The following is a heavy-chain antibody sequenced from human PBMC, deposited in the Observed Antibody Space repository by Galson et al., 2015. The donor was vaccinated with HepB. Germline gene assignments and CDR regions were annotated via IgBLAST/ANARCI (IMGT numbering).Heavy chain of an antibody. CDR2: INADNGNT. CDR3: ARDSPGRVGATGDY. D-gene: IGHD1-26*01. J-gene: IGHJ4*02. Sequence: SVKVSCKASAYIFRDYAMHWVRQAPGQRLEWMRWINADNGNTKYSQKFQDRVTISRDTSASTAYMELRSLRSEDTAVYFCARDSPGRVGATGDYWGQGTLITVSS. CDR1: AYIFRDYA. V-gene: IGHV1-3*01.